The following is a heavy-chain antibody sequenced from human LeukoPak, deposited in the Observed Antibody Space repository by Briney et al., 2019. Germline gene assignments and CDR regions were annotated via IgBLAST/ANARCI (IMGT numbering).Heavy chain of an antibody. Sequence: SETLSLTCTVSGGSISGYYWSWIRQPPGKGLEWIGCIYYSGSTNYNPSLKSRVTISVDTSRNQFSLNLRSVTAADTAVYYCARRQLSGWFDPWGQGTLVTVSS. V-gene: IGHV4-59*08. D-gene: IGHD2/OR15-2a*01. J-gene: IGHJ5*02. CDR2: IYYSGST. CDR1: GGSISGYY. CDR3: ARRQLSGWFDP.